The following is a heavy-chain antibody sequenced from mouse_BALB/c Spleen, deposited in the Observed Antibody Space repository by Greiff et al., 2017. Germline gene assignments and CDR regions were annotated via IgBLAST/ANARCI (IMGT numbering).Heavy chain of an antibody. D-gene: IGHD1-1*01. V-gene: IGHV7-1*02. CDR2: SRNKANDYTT. Sequence: EVKVVESGGGLVQPGGSLRLSCATSGFTFSDFYMEWVRQPPGKRLEWIAASRNKANDYTTEYSASVKGRFIVSRDTSQSILYLQMNALRAEDTAIYYCARAPYGSSYFDYWGQGTTLTVSS. CDR3: ARAPYGSSYFDY. CDR1: GFTFSDFY. J-gene: IGHJ2*01.